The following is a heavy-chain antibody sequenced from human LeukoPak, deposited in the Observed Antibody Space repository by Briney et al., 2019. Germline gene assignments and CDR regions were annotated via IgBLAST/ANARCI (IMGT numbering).Heavy chain of an antibody. CDR2: ISDGGKTK. J-gene: IGHJ6*03. Sequence: GGSLRLSCAASGFTFSTYIMNWVRQAPGKGLEWVSYISDGGKTKYSADSVKGRFTISRDNAKNSLYLQMNSLRAEDTAVYYCAKGGPLPISYYYYMDVWGKGTTVTVSS. CDR1: GFTFSTYI. CDR3: AKGGPLPISYYYYMDV. D-gene: IGHD3-3*02. V-gene: IGHV3-48*04.